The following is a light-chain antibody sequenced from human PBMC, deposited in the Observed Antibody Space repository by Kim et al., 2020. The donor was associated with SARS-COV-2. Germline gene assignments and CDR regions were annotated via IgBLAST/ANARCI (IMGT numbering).Light chain of an antibody. J-gene: IGKJ1*01. CDR2: EAS. CDR1: QSVSGW. CDR3: QQYYTHWT. Sequence: SASVGDRVTIPCRASQSVSGWLAWYQQKPGKAPKVLIYEASTLQSGAPSRFSGSGSGTEFTLTISSLQPEDVATYYCQQYYTHWTFGQGTKVDIK. V-gene: IGKV1-5*01.